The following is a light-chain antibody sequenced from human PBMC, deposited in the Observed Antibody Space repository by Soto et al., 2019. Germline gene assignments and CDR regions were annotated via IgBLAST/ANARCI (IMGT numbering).Light chain of an antibody. CDR1: SSNIGSNY. J-gene: IGLJ2*01. Sequence: QAVVTQPPSVSGTPGQWVTISCSGSSSNIGSNYVYWYHQLPGTAPKLLIYRNDQRPSGVPDRFSGSKSGTSASLVISGLRSEDEAPYYCAAWDNSLSGMIFGGGTQLTVL. CDR2: RND. CDR3: AAWDNSLSGMI. V-gene: IGLV1-47*01.